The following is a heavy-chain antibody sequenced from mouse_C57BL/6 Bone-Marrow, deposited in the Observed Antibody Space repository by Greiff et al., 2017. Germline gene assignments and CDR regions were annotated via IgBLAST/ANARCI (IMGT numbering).Heavy chain of an antibody. Sequence: VQLQESGAELVRPGTSVKMSCKASGYTFTNYWIGWAKQRPGHGLEWIGDICPGGGYTNYNEKFKGKATLTADKYSSTADMQFSSLTSEDSAIYYWARREAYYVGSYWYFDVWGTGTTVTVSS. CDR3: ARREAYYVGSYWYFDV. D-gene: IGHD1-1*01. V-gene: IGHV1-63*01. J-gene: IGHJ1*03. CDR1: GYTFTNYW. CDR2: ICPGGGYT.